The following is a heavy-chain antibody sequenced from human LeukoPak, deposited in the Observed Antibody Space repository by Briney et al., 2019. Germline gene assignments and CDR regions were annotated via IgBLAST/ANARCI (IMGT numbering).Heavy chain of an antibody. CDR2: LSYTGKT. D-gene: IGHD2/OR15-2a*01. Sequence: SETLSLTCGVSGYSISRGYFWAWVRHSPGKGLEWIGCLSYTGKTDYNPSLISRVTISLDTSKNQVSLKLTSVSAADTAVYYCSEGYFEPFDHWGQGTLVTVSS. CDR3: SEGYFEPFDH. J-gene: IGHJ4*02. V-gene: IGHV4-38-2*01. CDR1: GYSISRGYF.